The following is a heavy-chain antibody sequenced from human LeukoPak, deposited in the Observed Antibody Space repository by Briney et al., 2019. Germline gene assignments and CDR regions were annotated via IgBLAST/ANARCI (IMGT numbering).Heavy chain of an antibody. V-gene: IGHV5-51*01. CDR1: GYSFTSYW. CDR2: IYPGDSDT. D-gene: IGHD6-19*01. CDR3: ARRAVASLDLDH. J-gene: IGHJ4*02. Sequence: GESLKISCXGSGYSFTSYWIGWERQMTGKGLEWMGIIYPGDSDTRYSPSFQGQVTISADKSISTAYLQWSSLKASDTAMYYCARRAVASLDLDHWGQGTLVTVSS.